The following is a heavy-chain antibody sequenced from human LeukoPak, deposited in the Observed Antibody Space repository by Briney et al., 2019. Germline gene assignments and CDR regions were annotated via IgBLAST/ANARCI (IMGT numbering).Heavy chain of an antibody. V-gene: IGHV5-51*01. CDR2: INPLDSES. J-gene: IGHJ3*02. CDR3: ARLILGNWGDGFDI. Sequence: GESLKISCQASGYGFTNNWIGWVRHMPGKGLEWMGIINPLDSESRYSPSFQGQVSFSTDKSITTAYLQWSSLKASGSGMYFCARLILGNWGDGFDIWGQGTLVTVSS. CDR1: GYGFTNNW. D-gene: IGHD7-27*01.